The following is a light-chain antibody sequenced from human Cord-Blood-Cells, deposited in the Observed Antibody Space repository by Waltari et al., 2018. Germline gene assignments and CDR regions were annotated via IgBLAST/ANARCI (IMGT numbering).Light chain of an antibody. CDR1: STHIGSNT. V-gene: IGLV1-44*01. Sequence: QSVLTQPPSASGTPGQRVTISCSGSSTHIGSNTVNRYQQLPGTAPKLLIYSNNQRPSGVPDRFSGSKSGTSASLAISGLQSEDEADYYCAAWDDSLNGLVFGGGTKLTVL. J-gene: IGLJ2*01. CDR3: AAWDDSLNGLV. CDR2: SNN.